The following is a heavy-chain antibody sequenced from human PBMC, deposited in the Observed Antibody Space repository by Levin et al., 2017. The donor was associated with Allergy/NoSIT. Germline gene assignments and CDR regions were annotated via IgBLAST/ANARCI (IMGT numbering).Heavy chain of an antibody. CDR2: MSGGGGST. Sequence: GGSLRLSCAASGLTFSSYAMSWVRQAPGKGLEWLSLMSGGGGSTYYADSVKGRCTISRDNSKNTLYLQMNSLRAEDTAVYYCYGGGGNHREYFDYWGQGTLVTVSS. V-gene: IGHV3-23*01. CDR3: YGGGGNHREYFDY. D-gene: IGHD2-15*01. J-gene: IGHJ4*02. CDR1: GLTFSSYA.